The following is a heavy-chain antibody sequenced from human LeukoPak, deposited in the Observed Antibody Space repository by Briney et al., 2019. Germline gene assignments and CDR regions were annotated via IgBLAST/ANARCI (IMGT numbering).Heavy chain of an antibody. V-gene: IGHV4-39*01. CDR2: IYYSGST. CDR1: GGSISSSSYY. Sequence: ASETLSLTCTVSGGSISSSSYYWGWIRQPPGKGLEWIGSIYYSGSTYYNPSLKSRVTISVDTSKNQFSLKLSSVTAADTAVYFCAAGYNTSPLDYWAREPWSPSPQ. J-gene: IGHJ4*02. D-gene: IGHD1-1*01. CDR3: AAGYNTSPLDY.